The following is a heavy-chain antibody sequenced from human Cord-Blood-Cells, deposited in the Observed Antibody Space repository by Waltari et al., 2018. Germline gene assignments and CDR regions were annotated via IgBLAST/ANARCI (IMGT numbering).Heavy chain of an antibody. CDR2: INRDGSST. CDR3: AREGTSGSYYGYFDY. D-gene: IGHD1-26*01. CDR1: GFTFSSYW. J-gene: IGHJ4*02. V-gene: IGHV3-74*01. Sequence: EVQLVESGGGLVQPGGSLRLSCAASGFTFSSYWMHWVRQAPGKGLVWVSRINRDGSSTSYADSVKGRFTISRDNAKNTLYLQMNSLRAEDTAVYYCAREGTSGSYYGYFDYWGQGTLVTVSS.